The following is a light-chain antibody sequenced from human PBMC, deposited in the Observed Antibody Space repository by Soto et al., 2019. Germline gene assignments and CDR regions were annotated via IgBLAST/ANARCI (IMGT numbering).Light chain of an antibody. CDR3: QQYDNPLFT. J-gene: IGKJ3*01. CDR2: DAS. Sequence: DIQMTQSPSSLSASVGDRVTITCQASQDISNYLNWYQQKPGKAPKLLIYDASNLEKGVPSRFSGSGSGTDFTFTISSLQPEDIATYYCQQYDNPLFTFGPGTKVDIK. V-gene: IGKV1-33*01. CDR1: QDISNY.